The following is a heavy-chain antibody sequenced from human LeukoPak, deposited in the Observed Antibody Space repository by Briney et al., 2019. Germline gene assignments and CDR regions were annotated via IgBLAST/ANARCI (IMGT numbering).Heavy chain of an antibody. V-gene: IGHV1-46*01. Sequence: ASVKVSCKASGYTFTSYYMHWVRQAPGQGLEWMGVIKPSGGSTIYAQNFQGRVTMTRDTSTSTVYMELSSLRSEDTAVYYCAKELMTAVTTQFDYWGQGTLVTVSS. CDR2: IKPSGGST. CDR3: AKELMTAVTTQFDY. D-gene: IGHD4-17*01. J-gene: IGHJ4*02. CDR1: GYTFTSYY.